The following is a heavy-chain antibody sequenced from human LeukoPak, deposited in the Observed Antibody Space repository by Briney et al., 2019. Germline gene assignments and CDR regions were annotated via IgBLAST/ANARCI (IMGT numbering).Heavy chain of an antibody. Sequence: GGSLRLSCAASGFTFSNAWMSWVRQPPGKGLEWVGRIKHKTDGGTTDYAAPLKGRFTISRDDSKNTLYLQMNSLKTEDTAVYYCTTEVGAGWGQGTLVTVSS. CDR1: GFTFSNAW. D-gene: IGHD3-16*01. V-gene: IGHV3-15*01. J-gene: IGHJ4*02. CDR2: IKHKTDGGTT. CDR3: TTEVGAG.